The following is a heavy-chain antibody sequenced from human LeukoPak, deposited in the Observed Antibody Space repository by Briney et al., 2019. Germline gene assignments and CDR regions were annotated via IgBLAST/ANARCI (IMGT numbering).Heavy chain of an antibody. V-gene: IGHV3-74*01. CDR2: INSDGSGT. D-gene: IGHD3-10*01. Sequence: PGGSLRLSCAASGFTFSSYWMHWVRQAPGKGLGWVSRINSDGSGTSYADSVKGRFTISRDNAKNTLYLQMNSLRAEDTAVYYCARVTGSGSYYNPFDYWGQGTLVTVSS. CDR1: GFTFSSYW. CDR3: ARVTGSGSYYNPFDY. J-gene: IGHJ4*02.